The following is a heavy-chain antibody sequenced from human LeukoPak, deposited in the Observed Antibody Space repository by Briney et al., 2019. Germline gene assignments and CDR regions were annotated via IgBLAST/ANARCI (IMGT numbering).Heavy chain of an antibody. J-gene: IGHJ6*03. Sequence: GESLRISCKGSGYGFTSYWIGWVRQMPGKGLEWMGIIYPGDSDTRYSPSFQGQVTISADKSISTAYLQWSSLKASDTAMYYCARHPVAVAGTGYYYYMDVWGKGTTVTVSS. V-gene: IGHV5-51*01. CDR1: GYGFTSYW. CDR3: ARHPVAVAGTGYYYYMDV. D-gene: IGHD6-19*01. CDR2: IYPGDSDT.